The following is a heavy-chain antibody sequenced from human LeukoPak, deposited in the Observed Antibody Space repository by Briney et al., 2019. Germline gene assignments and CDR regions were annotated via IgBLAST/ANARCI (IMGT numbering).Heavy chain of an antibody. CDR3: ARASSSWYFVGYYFDY. D-gene: IGHD6-13*01. V-gene: IGHV4-59*01. CDR1: GGSISSYY. J-gene: IGHJ4*02. Sequence: SETLSLTCTVSGGSISSYYWSWIRQPPGKGLEWIGYIYYSGSTNYNPSLKSRVTISVDTSNNQFSLKLSSVTAADTAVYYCARASSSWYFVGYYFDYWGQGTLVTVSS. CDR2: IYYSGST.